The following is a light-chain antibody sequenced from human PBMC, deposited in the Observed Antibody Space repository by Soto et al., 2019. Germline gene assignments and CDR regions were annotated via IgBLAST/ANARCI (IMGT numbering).Light chain of an antibody. CDR2: STS. V-gene: IGKV1-39*01. CDR3: QQSYSKPYT. Sequence: DIQMTQSPSSLSASIGDRVTISCRPSQSISNYLNWYQQKPGKAPELLISSTSTLQSGVPSRFSGSGAGTDFTLTISSLQPEDFATYFCQQSYSKPYTFGLGTKLELK. J-gene: IGKJ2*01. CDR1: QSISNY.